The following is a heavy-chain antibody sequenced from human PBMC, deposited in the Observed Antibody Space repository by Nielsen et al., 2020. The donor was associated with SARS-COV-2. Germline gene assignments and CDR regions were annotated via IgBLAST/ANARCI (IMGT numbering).Heavy chain of an antibody. V-gene: IGHV3-9*01. CDR2: ISWNSGSI. Sequence: SLKISCAASGFTFDDYAMHWVRQAPGKGLEWVSGISWNSGSIGYADSVKGRFTISGDNAKNSLYLQMNSLRAEDTALYYCAKDIAGYSSGWYGYWGQGALVTVSS. D-gene: IGHD6-19*01. CDR1: GFTFDDYA. CDR3: AKDIAGYSSGWYGY. J-gene: IGHJ4*02.